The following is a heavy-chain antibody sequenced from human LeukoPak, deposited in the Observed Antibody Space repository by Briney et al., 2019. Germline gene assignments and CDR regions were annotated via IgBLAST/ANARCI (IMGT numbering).Heavy chain of an antibody. D-gene: IGHD5-24*01. CDR3: ARASMRRRDGYNRHYEIDY. V-gene: IGHV4-59*01. Sequence: SETLSLTCTVSNDSFSNYYWTWIRQSPGKALEWIGYVYYTDKTHYNPSLKSRVFISADTSQNQFSLRLSSVTAADTAVYYCARASMRRRDGYNRHYEIDYWGQGTLVTVSS. J-gene: IGHJ4*02. CDR2: VYYTDKT. CDR1: NDSFSNYY.